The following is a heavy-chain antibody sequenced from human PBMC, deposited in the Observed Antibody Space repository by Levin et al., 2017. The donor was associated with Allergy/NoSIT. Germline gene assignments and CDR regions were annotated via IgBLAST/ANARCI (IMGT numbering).Heavy chain of an antibody. Sequence: ASVKVSCKASGYTFTSHLMHWVRQAPGLRLEWMGWINAGNGDTKYSQKFQGRVTITRDTSASTAYMELSSLRSEDTAVYYCARDKGVDWNSNAFDIWGQGTMVSVSS. CDR1: GYTFTSHL. V-gene: IGHV1-3*01. CDR2: INAGNGDT. CDR3: ARDKGVDWNSNAFDI. D-gene: IGHD1-7*01. J-gene: IGHJ3*02.